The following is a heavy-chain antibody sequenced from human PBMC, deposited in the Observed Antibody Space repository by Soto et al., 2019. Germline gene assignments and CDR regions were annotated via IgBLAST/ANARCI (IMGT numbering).Heavy chain of an antibody. Sequence: VKVSCKVSGYTLTELSMHWVRQAPGKGLEWMGGFDPEDGETIYAQNFQGRVTMTEDTSTDTAYMELSSLRSEDTALYFCTTNHGDYNFDHWGQGTLVTVSS. J-gene: IGHJ5*02. CDR1: GYTLTELS. CDR3: TTNHGDYNFDH. CDR2: FDPEDGET. V-gene: IGHV1-24*01. D-gene: IGHD4-17*01.